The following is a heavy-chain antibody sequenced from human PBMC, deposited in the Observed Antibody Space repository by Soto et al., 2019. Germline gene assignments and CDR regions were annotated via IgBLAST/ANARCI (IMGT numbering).Heavy chain of an antibody. J-gene: IGHJ4*02. CDR3: ARESEDLTSNFDY. Sequence: GSLRLSCAASGFTFTRYSMNWVRQAPGKGLEWVSSISSTTNYIYYADSMKGRFTVSRDNAKNSVYLEMNSLSAEDTALYYCARESEDLTSNFDYWGQGTLVTVSS. CDR2: ISSTTNYI. V-gene: IGHV3-21*01. CDR1: GFTFTRYS.